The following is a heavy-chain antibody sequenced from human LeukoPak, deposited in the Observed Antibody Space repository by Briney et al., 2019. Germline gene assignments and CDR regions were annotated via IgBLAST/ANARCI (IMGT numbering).Heavy chain of an antibody. D-gene: IGHD2-15*01. CDR1: GFTFSSYG. CDR2: ISYDGSNK. CDR3: AKAAGQVVVAAHFDY. J-gene: IGHJ4*02. V-gene: IGHV3-30*18. Sequence: GRSLRLSCAASGFTFSSYGMHWVRQAPGKGLEWVAVISYDGSNKYYADSVRGRFTISRDNSKNTLYLQMNSLRAEDTAVYYCAKAAGQVVVAAHFDYWGQGTLVTVSS.